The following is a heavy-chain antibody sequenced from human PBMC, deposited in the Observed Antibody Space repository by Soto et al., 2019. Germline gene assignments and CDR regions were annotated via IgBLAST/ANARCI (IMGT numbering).Heavy chain of an antibody. CDR3: ARDFKARFSSSTYYGMDV. D-gene: IGHD2-2*01. J-gene: IGHJ6*02. CDR2: ISYDGSHK. Sequence: GGSLRLSCAASGFIFTSYAMHWVRQAPGTGLEWVAVISYDGSHKLYADSVKGRFTISRDNSNNMVYLEVDSLRSEDTAVYFCARDFKARFSSSTYYGMDVWGQGTTVTAP. CDR1: GFIFTSYA. V-gene: IGHV3-30-3*01.